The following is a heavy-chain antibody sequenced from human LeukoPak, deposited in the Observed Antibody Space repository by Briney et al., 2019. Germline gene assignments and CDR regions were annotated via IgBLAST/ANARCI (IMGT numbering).Heavy chain of an antibody. J-gene: IGHJ4*01. CDR3: AIRTGRGTFDY. Sequence: GGSLRLSCAASGFTFGRYAMDWVRQAPGKGLEWVSAISGSGGSTYYTESVKGRFTISRDNSKNTLFLQTNSLRAEDTAVYFCAIRTGRGTFDYWGHGTLVTVSS. V-gene: IGHV3-23*01. CDR2: ISGSGGST. D-gene: IGHD1-1*01. CDR1: GFTFGRYA.